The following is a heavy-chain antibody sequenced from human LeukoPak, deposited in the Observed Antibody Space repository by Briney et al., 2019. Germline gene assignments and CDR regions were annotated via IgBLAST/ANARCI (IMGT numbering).Heavy chain of an antibody. V-gene: IGHV4-39*01. CDR2: IYYSGST. CDR3: ARYHCSGGSCSPY. J-gene: IGHJ4*02. D-gene: IGHD2-15*01. CDR1: GDSISSSGYY. Sequence: SETLSLTCTVSGDSISSSGYYWGWIRQPPGKGLEWIGSIYYSGSTYYNPSLKSRVTISVDTSKNQFSLKLSSVTAADTAVYYCARYHCSGGSCSPYWGQGTLVTVSS.